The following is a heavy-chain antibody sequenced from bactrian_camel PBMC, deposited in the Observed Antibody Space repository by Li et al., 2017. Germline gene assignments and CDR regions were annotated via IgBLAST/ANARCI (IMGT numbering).Heavy chain of an antibody. D-gene: IGHD3*01. CDR3: AAGWSFGVGTLLRRHVNY. V-gene: IGHV3S54*01. Sequence: HVQLVESGGGSVQAGGSLRLSCEVSGITEGTNFIGWFRQSPGKEREGVAAIMILGSTTYYADSVKGRGTISQDNAKNMVYLQVDSLKAEDTAMYYCAAGWSFGVGTLLRRHVNYWGQGTQVTV. CDR2: IMILGSTT. CDR1: GITEGTNF. J-gene: IGHJ4*01.